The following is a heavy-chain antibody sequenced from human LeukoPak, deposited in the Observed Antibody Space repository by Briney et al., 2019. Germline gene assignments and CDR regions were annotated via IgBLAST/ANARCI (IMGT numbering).Heavy chain of an antibody. D-gene: IGHD6-13*01. J-gene: IGHJ6*03. CDR1: GYSFTSYW. CDR3: ARRRGAAAGPYYYYYMDV. V-gene: IGHV5-51*01. CDR2: IYPGDSDT. Sequence: GESLKISCKGSGYSFTSYWIGWVRQMPGKGLEWMGIIYPGDSDTRYSPSFQGQVTISADKSISTAYLQWSSLKASDTAMYYCARRRGAAAGPYYYYYMDVWGKGTTVTVSS.